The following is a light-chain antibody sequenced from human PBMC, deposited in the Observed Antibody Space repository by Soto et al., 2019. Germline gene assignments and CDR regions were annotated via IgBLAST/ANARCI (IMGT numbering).Light chain of an antibody. CDR3: SSYTSSSTLYV. V-gene: IGLV2-14*01. J-gene: IGLJ1*01. CDR2: DVS. Sequence: QSALTQPASVSGSPGQSITISCTGTSSDVGGYNYVSWYQQHPGKAPKLMIYDVSNRPSGVSNRFSGSKSGNTASLTISGIQAEDAADYYCSSYTSSSTLYVFGTGTKLTVL. CDR1: SSDVGGYNY.